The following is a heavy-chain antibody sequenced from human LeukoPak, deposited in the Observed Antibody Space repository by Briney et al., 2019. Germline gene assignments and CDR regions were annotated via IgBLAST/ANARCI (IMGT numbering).Heavy chain of an antibody. J-gene: IGHJ6*02. V-gene: IGHV1-8*01. CDR2: MNPNSGNT. Sequence: ASVKVSCKASGYTFTSYDIDWVRQATGQGLEWMGWMNPNSGNTGYVQKFQGRVTMTRNTSISTAYMELSSLRSEDTAVYYCARSTQDFWSGYYTYYYGMDVWGQGTTVTVSS. D-gene: IGHD3-3*01. CDR1: GYTFTSYD. CDR3: ARSTQDFWSGYYTYYYGMDV.